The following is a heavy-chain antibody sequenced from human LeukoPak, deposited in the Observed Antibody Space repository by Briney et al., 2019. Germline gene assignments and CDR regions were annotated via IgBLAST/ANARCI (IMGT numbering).Heavy chain of an antibody. CDR2: ISSGSSAI. CDR1: GFTFTTYS. D-gene: IGHD4-17*01. CDR3: ARGHTAVTRHFDF. J-gene: IGHJ4*02. Sequence: PGGSLRLSCAASGFTFTTYSMTWVRQAPGEGLEWVSIISSGSSAIFSADALKGRFTISRDDAKNLLYLDMNSLRAEDTAVYYCARGHTAVTRHFDFWGQGTLVTVSS. V-gene: IGHV3-21*01.